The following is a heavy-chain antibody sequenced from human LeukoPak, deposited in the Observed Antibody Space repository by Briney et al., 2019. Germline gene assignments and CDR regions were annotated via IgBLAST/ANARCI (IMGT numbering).Heavy chain of an antibody. CDR1: GFTFNNYP. CDR3: GKDWKLDY. Sequence: PRGSLRLSCAASGFTFNNYPMSWVRQAPGKGLEWVSAISDNGGDTKYADSVKGRFTISRDNSKNTLYLQMNSLRVEDTAIYYCGKDWKLDYWGQGTLVTVSS. D-gene: IGHD1-1*01. CDR2: ISDNGGDT. V-gene: IGHV3-23*01. J-gene: IGHJ4*02.